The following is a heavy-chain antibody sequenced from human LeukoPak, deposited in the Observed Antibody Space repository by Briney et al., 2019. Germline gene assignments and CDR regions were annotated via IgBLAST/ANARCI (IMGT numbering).Heavy chain of an antibody. CDR3: AGHHPRNTVDF. CDR1: GGSVSSYC. V-gene: IGHV4-59*08. J-gene: IGHJ4*02. CDR2: ISDIGSI. Sequence: SETLSLTCTVSGGSVSSYCWSWIRQPPGKGLEWIAYISDIGSINYNPSLKSRVTISLDTSKNQFSLKLSSVTAADTAVYYCAGHHPRNTVDFWGQGTLVTVSS. D-gene: IGHD2/OR15-2a*01.